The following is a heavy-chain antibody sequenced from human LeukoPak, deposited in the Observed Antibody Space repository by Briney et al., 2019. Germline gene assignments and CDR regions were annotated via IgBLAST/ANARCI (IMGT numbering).Heavy chain of an antibody. J-gene: IGHJ4*02. V-gene: IGHV4-34*01. D-gene: IGHD3-10*01. Sequence: SETLSLTCAVYGGSFRGYYWSWIRQPPGKGLEWIGEINRSGAIYNPSLESRVTMSMDTSQNQFSLKLSSVTAADTAVYYCARFKIWRGGDFWGQGTLVTVSS. CDR2: INRSGA. CDR1: GGSFRGYY. CDR3: ARFKIWRGGDF.